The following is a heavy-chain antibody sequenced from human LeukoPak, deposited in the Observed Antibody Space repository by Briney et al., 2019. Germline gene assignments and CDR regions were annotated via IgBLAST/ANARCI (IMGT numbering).Heavy chain of an antibody. CDR2: INPNSGGT. J-gene: IGHJ4*02. CDR3: ARPLLVDDLSDGDY. CDR1: GYTFTSYD. D-gene: IGHD1-26*01. Sequence: ASVKVSCKASGYTFTSYDINWVRQATGQGLEWMGWINPNSGGTNYAQKFQGRVTMTRDTSISTAYMELSRLRSDDTAVYYCARPLLVDDLSDGDYWGQGTLVTVSS. V-gene: IGHV1-2*02.